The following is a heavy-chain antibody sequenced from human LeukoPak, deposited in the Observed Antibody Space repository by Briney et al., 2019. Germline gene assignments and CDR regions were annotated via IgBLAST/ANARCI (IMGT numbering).Heavy chain of an antibody. CDR3: ARANALYCSSTSCLFDY. V-gene: IGHV1-2*02. J-gene: IGHJ4*02. Sequence: WASAKVSCKASGYTFTGYYMHWVRQAPGQGLEWMAWINPNSGGTYYAQNFHDRITMTRDTSISTAYMELSRLRSDDTAIYYCARANALYCSSTSCLFDYWGQGTLVTVSS. D-gene: IGHD2-2*01. CDR2: INPNSGGT. CDR1: GYTFTGYY.